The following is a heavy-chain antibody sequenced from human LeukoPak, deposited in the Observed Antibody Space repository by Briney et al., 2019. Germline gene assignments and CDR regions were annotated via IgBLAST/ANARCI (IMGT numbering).Heavy chain of an antibody. Sequence: PSETLSLTCAVSGGSIGSYYWSWIRQPPGKGLEWIGYIYYSGSTNYNPSLKSRVTISVDTSKNQFSLKLLSVTAADTAVYYCARGMQQLYHFDSWGRGTLVTVSS. V-gene: IGHV4-59*01. CDR3: ARGMQQLYHFDS. D-gene: IGHD6-13*01. J-gene: IGHJ4*02. CDR2: IYYSGST. CDR1: GGSIGSYY.